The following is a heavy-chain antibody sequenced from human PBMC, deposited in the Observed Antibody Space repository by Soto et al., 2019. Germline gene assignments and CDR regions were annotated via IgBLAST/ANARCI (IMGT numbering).Heavy chain of an antibody. CDR3: GRDSGTFHIDY. CDR2: IKEDGSDI. D-gene: IGHD1-26*01. CDR1: GFTFSSHW. V-gene: IGHV3-7*04. Sequence: EVHLVESGGDLVQPGGSLRLSCVASGFTFSSHWMTWVRQAAGKGLEWVANIKEDGSDIYYADSVKGRFTISRDNAKKSLYLQMNSLRAEDTAVYYCGRDSGTFHIDYWGQGTLVTVSS. J-gene: IGHJ4*02.